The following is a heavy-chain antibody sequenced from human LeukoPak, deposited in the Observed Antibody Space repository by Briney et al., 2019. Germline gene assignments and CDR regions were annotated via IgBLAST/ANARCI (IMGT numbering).Heavy chain of an antibody. CDR3: ARHPLRGFWSGSNALDY. J-gene: IGHJ4*02. D-gene: IGHD3-3*01. Sequence: SKTLSLTCTVSGDSISSGNYWGWIRQPPGKGLEWIGSIFHTGSTYFNLSLKSRVTISVDTSKNQFSLKLSSVTAADTAVYYCARHPLRGFWSGSNALDYWGQGTLVTVSS. CDR1: GDSISSGNY. V-gene: IGHV4-38-2*02. CDR2: IFHTGST.